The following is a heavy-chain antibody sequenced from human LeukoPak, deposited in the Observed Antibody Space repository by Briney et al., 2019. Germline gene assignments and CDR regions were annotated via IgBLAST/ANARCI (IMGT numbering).Heavy chain of an antibody. CDR1: GYTFTDYY. Sequence: ASVKVSCKASGYTFTDYYIHWVRQAPGQGLEWLGWIHPNNGGTNYAQNFQGRVTMTRDSSISTAYMDLTRLRSDDTAVYYCARDGEANALDIWGQGTMVTVSS. J-gene: IGHJ3*02. CDR2: IHPNNGGT. CDR3: ARDGEANALDI. V-gene: IGHV1-2*02. D-gene: IGHD5-12*01.